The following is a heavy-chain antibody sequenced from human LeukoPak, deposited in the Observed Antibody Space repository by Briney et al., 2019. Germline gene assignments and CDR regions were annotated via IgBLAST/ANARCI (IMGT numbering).Heavy chain of an antibody. D-gene: IGHD3-22*01. CDR3: ARDSGSGYYYDYFDY. CDR1: GFTFSSYA. J-gene: IGHJ4*02. Sequence: GRSLRLSCAASGFTFSSYAMHWVRQAPGKGLEWVAVISYDGSNKYYADSVKGRFTISRDNSPNPLSLQMNSLRAEDTAVYYCARDSGSGYYYDYFDYWGQGTLVTVSS. CDR2: ISYDGSNK. V-gene: IGHV3-30-3*01.